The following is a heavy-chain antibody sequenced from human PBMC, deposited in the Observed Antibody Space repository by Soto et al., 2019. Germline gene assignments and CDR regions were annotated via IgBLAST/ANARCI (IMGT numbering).Heavy chain of an antibody. D-gene: IGHD5-18*01. J-gene: IGHJ6*02. CDR2: ISSSSSTI. CDR1: GFTFSSYS. Sequence: EVQLVESGGGLVQPGGSLRLSCAASGFTFSSYSMNWVRQAPGKGLEWVSYISSSSSTIYYADSVKGRFTISRDNAKNSLYLQMNSLRAEETAVYYCARNGYPRDYYYYGMDVWGQGTTVTVSS. CDR3: ARNGYPRDYYYYGMDV. V-gene: IGHV3-48*01.